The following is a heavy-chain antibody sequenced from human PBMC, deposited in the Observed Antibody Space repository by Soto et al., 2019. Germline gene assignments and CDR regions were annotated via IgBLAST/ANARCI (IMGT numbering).Heavy chain of an antibody. J-gene: IGHJ1*01. V-gene: IGHV3-23*01. CDR2: ISGSGGST. CDR1: GFTFSSYA. Sequence: EVQLLESGGGLVQPGGSLRLSCAASGFTFSSYAMSWVRQAPGKGLEWVSAISGSGGSTYYADSVKGRFTISRDNSKNTLYLQMNSLRAEDTAVYYSAKDRGSIDSPEYFQHWGQGTLVTVSS. CDR3: AKDRGSIDSPEYFQH. D-gene: IGHD6-13*01.